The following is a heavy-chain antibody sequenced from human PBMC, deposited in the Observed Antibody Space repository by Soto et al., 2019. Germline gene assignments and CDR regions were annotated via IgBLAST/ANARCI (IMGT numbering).Heavy chain of an antibody. V-gene: IGHV1-69*13. CDR1: GGTFSSYA. J-gene: IGHJ4*02. CDR3: ARVGWFGESLKYYFDY. Sequence: RASVKVSCKASGGTFSSYAISWVRQAPGQGLEWMGGIIPIFGTANYAQKFQGRVTITADESTSTAYMELSSLRSEDTAVYYCARVGWFGESLKYYFDYWGQGTLVTVSS. D-gene: IGHD3-10*01. CDR2: IIPIFGTA.